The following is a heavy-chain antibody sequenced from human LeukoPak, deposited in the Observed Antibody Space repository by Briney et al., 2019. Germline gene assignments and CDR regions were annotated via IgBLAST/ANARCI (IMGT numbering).Heavy chain of an antibody. D-gene: IGHD3-16*01. CDR1: GFTFSRYA. V-gene: IGHV3-23*01. J-gene: IGHJ4*02. CDR2: ITGAGDTT. Sequence: GGSLRLSCAASGFTFSRYAMSWVRQAPGKGLEWVLTITGAGDTTYYADSVKGRFTISRDNSKNTVYLQMNSLRDEDTAVYYCARGAEGGSAYWGQGTLVTVSS. CDR3: ARGAEGGSAY.